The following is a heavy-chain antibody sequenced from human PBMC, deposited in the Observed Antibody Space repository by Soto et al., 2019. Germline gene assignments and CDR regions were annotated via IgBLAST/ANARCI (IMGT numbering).Heavy chain of an antibody. J-gene: IGHJ6*02. CDR1: GYTSTSYD. Sequence: ASLKVSCKASGYTSTSYDINWVRQATGQGLEWMGWMNPNSGNTGYAQKFQGRFTMTRNNSISTAYMELSSLRSEDTAVYYCARVVEAVASFYGMDVWGQGTTVTVSS. CDR3: ARVVEAVASFYGMDV. CDR2: MNPNSGNT. D-gene: IGHD6-19*01. V-gene: IGHV1-8*01.